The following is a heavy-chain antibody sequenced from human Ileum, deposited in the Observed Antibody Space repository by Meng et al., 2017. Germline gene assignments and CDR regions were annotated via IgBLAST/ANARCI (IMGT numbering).Heavy chain of an antibody. CDR1: GFTFRSYG. CDR3: ARYRSGSSDY. Sequence: HVVVSGGVVGQPVTSLRLSWAASGFTFRSYGMHWVRQAPGKGLEWVAVIWFDGSKTYYADSVKGRFTVSRDNSKNTLYLQMNSLRADDTAVYYCARYRSGSSDYWGPGTLVTVSS. V-gene: IGHV3-33*01. D-gene: IGHD6-19*01. J-gene: IGHJ4*02. CDR2: IWFDGSKT.